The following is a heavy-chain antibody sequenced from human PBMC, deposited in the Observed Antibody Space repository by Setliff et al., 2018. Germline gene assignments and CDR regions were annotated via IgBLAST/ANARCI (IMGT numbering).Heavy chain of an antibody. V-gene: IGHV1-2*02. CDR1: GYPFGGYY. CDR3: ARGKQRTATALDY. Sequence: ASVKVSCKTSGYPFGGYYIYWMRQAPGRGLEWMGWIDPKSGRTNYAQKFQGRVTMTRDTSISTAYMELSRLRSDDTAVYYCARGKQRTATALDYWGQGTLVTVSS. D-gene: IGHD5-12*01. CDR2: IDPKSGRT. J-gene: IGHJ4*02.